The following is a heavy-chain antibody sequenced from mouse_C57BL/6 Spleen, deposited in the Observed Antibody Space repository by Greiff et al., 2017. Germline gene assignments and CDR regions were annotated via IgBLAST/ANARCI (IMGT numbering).Heavy chain of an antibody. D-gene: IGHD1-1*01. Sequence: QVQLKQSGAELVKPGASVKISCKASGYAFSSYRLNGVKQRPGKGLAGLGQLSTGDGDTNYNGKFKGKATLTADKSSSTAYMQLSSLTSEASSVYFCARSHYYGSFYYAMDYWGQGTSVTVAS. J-gene: IGHJ4*01. CDR1: GYAFSSYR. V-gene: IGHV1-80*01. CDR2: LSTGDGDT. CDR3: ARSHYYGSFYYAMDY.